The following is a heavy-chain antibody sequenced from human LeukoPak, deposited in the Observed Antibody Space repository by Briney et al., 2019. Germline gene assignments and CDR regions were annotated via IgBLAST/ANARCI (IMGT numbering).Heavy chain of an antibody. J-gene: IGHJ6*02. V-gene: IGHV3-73*01. D-gene: IGHD2-2*01. CDR3: TRHSDTYCSRANCYGDNFYGLDV. CDR2: IRSRANSYVT. CDR1: GFTFSGSA. Sequence: GGSLKLSCAASGFTFSGSAMHWVRQASGNGREWVGRIRSRANSYVTAYAAAVTGRFIISRDDSSNTAYPKMNSLTTEDTAVYYCTRHSDTYCSRANCYGDNFYGLDVWGHGTRVTVSS.